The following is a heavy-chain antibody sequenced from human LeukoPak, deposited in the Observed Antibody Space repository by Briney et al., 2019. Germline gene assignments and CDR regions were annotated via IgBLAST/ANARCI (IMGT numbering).Heavy chain of an antibody. V-gene: IGHV1-2*02. D-gene: IGHD3-22*01. CDR2: INPNSGGT. CDR1: GYTFTDYY. CDR3: ARESGNYLIKGY. J-gene: IGHJ4*02. Sequence: GASVKVSCKASGYTFTDYYIHWVRQAPGQGLEWMGWINPNSGGTDYAQKFQGRVTMTRDTSISTAYMELSRLRSDDTAVYYCARESGNYLIKGYWGQGTLVTVSS.